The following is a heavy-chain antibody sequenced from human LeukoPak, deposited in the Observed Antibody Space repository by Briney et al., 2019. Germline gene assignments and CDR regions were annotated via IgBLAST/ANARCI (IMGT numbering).Heavy chain of an antibody. Sequence: SVKVSCKASGGTFSSYAINWVRQAPGQGLEWMGGIIPIFGTANYAQRFQGRVTITADESTSTAYMELSSLRSEDTAVYYCARGTLGGRGYYYYGMDVWGQGTTVTVSS. CDR1: GGTFSSYA. D-gene: IGHD4-23*01. CDR2: IIPIFGTA. J-gene: IGHJ6*02. V-gene: IGHV1-69*13. CDR3: ARGTLGGRGYYYYGMDV.